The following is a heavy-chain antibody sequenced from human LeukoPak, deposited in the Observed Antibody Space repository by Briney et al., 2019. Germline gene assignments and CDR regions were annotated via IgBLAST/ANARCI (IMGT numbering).Heavy chain of an antibody. V-gene: IGHV3-23*01. D-gene: IGHD2-15*01. CDR1: GVTFSSYA. J-gene: IGHJ4*02. CDR3: AKCSGGSCYTSFDY. CDR2: ISGSGGST. Sequence: GGSLRLSCAASGVTFSSYAMSWVRQAPGKGLEWVSAISGSGGSTYYADSVKGRFTISRDNSKNTLYLQMNSLRAEDTAVYYCAKCSGGSCYTSFDYWGQGTLVTVSS.